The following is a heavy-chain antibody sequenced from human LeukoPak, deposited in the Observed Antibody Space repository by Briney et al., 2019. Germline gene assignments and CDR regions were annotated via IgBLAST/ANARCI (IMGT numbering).Heavy chain of an antibody. CDR3: ARDPYDRNPLGAFDI. CDR2: IWYDGSNK. D-gene: IGHD3-22*01. J-gene: IGHJ3*02. V-gene: IGHV3-33*01. CDR1: GFTFSSYG. Sequence: PGGSLRLSCAASGFTFSSYGMHWVRQAPGKGLEWVAVIWYDGSNKYYADSVKGRFTISRDNSKNTLYLQMNSLRAEDTAVYYCARDPYDRNPLGAFDIWGQGTMVTVSS.